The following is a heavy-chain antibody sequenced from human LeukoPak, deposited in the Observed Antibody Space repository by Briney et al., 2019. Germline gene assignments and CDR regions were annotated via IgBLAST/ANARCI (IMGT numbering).Heavy chain of an antibody. CDR1: GGSFSGYY. J-gene: IGHJ4*02. D-gene: IGHD6-13*01. CDR2: INHSGST. V-gene: IGHV4-34*01. Sequence: SETLSLTCAVYGGSFSGYYWSWIRQPPGKGLEWIGEINHSGSTNYNPSLKSRVTISVDTSKNQFSLKLSSVTAADTAVYYCARDQVRGSIAAAGTHFDYWGQGTLVTVSS. CDR3: ARDQVRGSIAAAGTHFDY.